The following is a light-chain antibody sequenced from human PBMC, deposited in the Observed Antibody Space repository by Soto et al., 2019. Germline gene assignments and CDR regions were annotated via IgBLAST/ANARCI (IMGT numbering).Light chain of an antibody. J-gene: IGKJ5*01. CDR2: GAS. V-gene: IGKV3-20*01. CDR3: QHYDSLPIT. Sequence: IGLSQSLGTLSLSTGERATLSCRASQSVSSSYLAWYQQKPGQPPRLLIYGASSRATGIPDRFSGSGSGTDFTLTISRLEPEDFAVFYCQHYDSLPITFGQGRLLEIK. CDR1: QSVSSSY.